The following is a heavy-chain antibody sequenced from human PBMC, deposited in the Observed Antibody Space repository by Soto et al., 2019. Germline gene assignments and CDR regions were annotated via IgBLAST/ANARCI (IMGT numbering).Heavy chain of an antibody. D-gene: IGHD4-4*01. CDR3: TTDLPTLIPQVDY. J-gene: IGHJ4*02. Sequence: GGSLRLSCTASGFTFGDYAMNWVRQAPGKGLEWVGRIKSKTHGGTTDYAARVKGRFTISRDDSKDTLYLQMNSLKTEDTAVYYCTTDLPTLIPQVDYWGKGILVTVSS. CDR2: IKSKTHGGTT. CDR1: GFTFGDYA. V-gene: IGHV3-15*07.